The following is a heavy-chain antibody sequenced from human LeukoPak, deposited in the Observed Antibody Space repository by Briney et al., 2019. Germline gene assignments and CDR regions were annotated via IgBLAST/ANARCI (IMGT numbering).Heavy chain of an antibody. Sequence: PSETLSLTCTVSGGSISSYYWSWIRHSPGKGLEWIGYIYYSGTTNYNPSLKSRVTISVDTSKNQFSLKLSSVTAADTAVYYCAREDPQTTVPEGLDVWGQGTTVTVSS. CDR3: AREDPQTTVPEGLDV. J-gene: IGHJ6*02. CDR2: IYYSGTT. CDR1: GGSISSYY. D-gene: IGHD4-17*01. V-gene: IGHV4-59*01.